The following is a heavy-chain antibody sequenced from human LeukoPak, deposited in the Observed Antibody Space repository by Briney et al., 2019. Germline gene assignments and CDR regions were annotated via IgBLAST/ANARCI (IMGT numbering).Heavy chain of an antibody. V-gene: IGHV3-23*01. D-gene: IGHD6-25*01. CDR3: AKGSVGNADFAY. CDR2: IIVSGTT. Sequence: GGSLRLSCAASGFTFSSYTMTWVRQAPGKGLEWVSSIIVSGTTYYADSVKGRFAISRDNSKDTVYLQMDSLRAEDTAVYYCAKGSVGNADFAYWGQGTLVTVSS. J-gene: IGHJ4*02. CDR1: GFTFSSYT.